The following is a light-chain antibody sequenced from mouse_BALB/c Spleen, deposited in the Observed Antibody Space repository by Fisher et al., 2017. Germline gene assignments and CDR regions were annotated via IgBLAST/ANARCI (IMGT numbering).Light chain of an antibody. V-gene: IGKV4-55*01. J-gene: IGKJ4*01. CDR1: SSVSY. Sequence: IVLTQTPAIMSASPGEKVTMTCSASSSVSYMYWYQQKPGSSPRLLIYDTSNLASGVPVRFSGSGSGTSYSLTISSMEAEDAATYYCQQWSSNPPTFGSGTKLEIK. CDR3: QQWSSNPPT. CDR2: DTS.